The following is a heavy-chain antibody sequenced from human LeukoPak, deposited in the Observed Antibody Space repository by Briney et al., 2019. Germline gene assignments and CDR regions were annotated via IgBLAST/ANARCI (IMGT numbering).Heavy chain of an antibody. D-gene: IGHD6-13*01. CDR3: ARFSGYSSSWYGYYFDY. J-gene: IGHJ4*02. CDR2: IKQDGSEK. V-gene: IGHV3-7*01. CDR1: GFTFSSYR. Sequence: PGGSLRLSCAASGFTFSSYRMSWVRQAPGKGLEWVANIKQDGSEKYYVDSVKGRFNISRDNAKNSLYLQMNSLTAEDTAVYYCARFSGYSSSWYGYYFDYWGQGTLVTVSS.